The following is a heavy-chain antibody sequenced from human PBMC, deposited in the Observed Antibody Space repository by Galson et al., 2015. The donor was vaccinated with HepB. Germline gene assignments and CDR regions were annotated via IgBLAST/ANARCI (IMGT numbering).Heavy chain of an antibody. V-gene: IGHV3-30*04. CDR2: ISYDGNNK. CDR3: ARDRVDYGNNIDS. J-gene: IGHJ4*02. D-gene: IGHD4-11*01. Sequence: SLRLSCAASGFTFTANALHWVRQAPGKGLEWVAFISYDGNNKYYADSVKGRFTVSRENSKKMLHLQMESLRAEDTAVYYCARDRVDYGNNIDSWGQGTLVTVSS. CDR1: GFTFTANA.